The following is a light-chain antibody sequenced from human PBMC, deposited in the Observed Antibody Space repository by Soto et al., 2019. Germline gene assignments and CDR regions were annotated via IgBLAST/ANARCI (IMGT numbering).Light chain of an antibody. CDR1: SSNIATKS. V-gene: IGLV1-44*01. Sequence: QSVLTQPPSASGTPGQRVTISCSGSSSNIATKSVNWYQQLPGTAHKLLIYSNSQRSSGVPDRFSGSKSGTSASLAIRGLQSEDEADYYCAAWDDSLNARYVFGTGTKVTVL. CDR3: AAWDDSLNARYV. J-gene: IGLJ1*01. CDR2: SNS.